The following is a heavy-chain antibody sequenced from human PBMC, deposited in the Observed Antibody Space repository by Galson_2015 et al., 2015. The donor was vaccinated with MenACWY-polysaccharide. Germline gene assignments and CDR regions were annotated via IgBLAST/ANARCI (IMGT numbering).Heavy chain of an antibody. CDR1: GYTFTSYE. Sequence: SVKVSCKASGYTFTSYEINWVRQATGQGLEWMGWMNPNSGNTGFAQKFQGRVTMTRNTSISTAYMYLTNLRSDDTALYYCARGRRRGVPASQSDAFDIWGQGTMVTVSS. CDR2: MNPNSGNT. CDR3: ARGRRRGVPASQSDAFDI. V-gene: IGHV1-8*01. D-gene: IGHD3-10*01. J-gene: IGHJ3*02.